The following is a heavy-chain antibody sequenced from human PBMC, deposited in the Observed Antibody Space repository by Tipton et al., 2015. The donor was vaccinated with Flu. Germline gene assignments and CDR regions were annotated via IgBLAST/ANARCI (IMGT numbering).Heavy chain of an antibody. CDR3: ARDPFSHYYDSSGYYCEGAFDI. CDR2: FDISGST. D-gene: IGHD3-22*01. J-gene: IGHJ3*02. CDR1: GGSIGSGIYY. V-gene: IGHV4-61*02. Sequence: TLSLTCTVSGGSIGSGIYYWSWIRQPAGKGLEWIGRFDISGSTNYNPSLKSRVTISVDTSKKQVSLKLSSVTAADTAVYYCARDPFSHYYDSSGYYCEGAFDIWGQGTMVTVSS.